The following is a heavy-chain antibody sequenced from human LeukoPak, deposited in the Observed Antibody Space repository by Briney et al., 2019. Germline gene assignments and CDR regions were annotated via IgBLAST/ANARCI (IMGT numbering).Heavy chain of an antibody. CDR2: IYPGDSDT. CDR3: ARQGALYCSGSSCTNDAFDI. D-gene: IGHD2-2*01. CDR1: GYSFTSYW. V-gene: IGHV5-51*01. J-gene: IGHJ3*02. Sequence: GESLKISCKGSGYSFTSYWIGWVRQLPGKGLEWMGIIYPGDSDTRYSPSFEGQVTISADKSISTACLQWNSLKASDTAMYYCARQGALYCSGSSCTNDAFDIWGQGTMVTVSS.